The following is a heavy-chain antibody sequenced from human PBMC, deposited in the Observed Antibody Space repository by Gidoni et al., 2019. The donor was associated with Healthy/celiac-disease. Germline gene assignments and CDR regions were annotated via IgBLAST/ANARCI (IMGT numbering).Heavy chain of an antibody. Sequence: EVPLVATGGGLLPPGGSLRLSCAASGFTVSSNYMSWFRQAPGKGMAWVSVIYSGGSTYYADSVKGRFTISRDNSKNTLYLQMNSLRAEDTAVYYCARAGIVGDVDYWGQGTLVTVSS. CDR2: IYSGGST. J-gene: IGHJ4*02. D-gene: IGHD1-26*01. CDR1: GFTVSSNY. CDR3: ARAGIVGDVDY. V-gene: IGHV3-53*02.